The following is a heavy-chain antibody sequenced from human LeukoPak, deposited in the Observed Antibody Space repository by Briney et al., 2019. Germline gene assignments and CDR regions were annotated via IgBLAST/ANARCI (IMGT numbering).Heavy chain of an antibody. CDR2: ITSNGGST. CDR3: AKTDAPYGDYTY. CDR1: GFTFSSYS. Sequence: PGGSLRLSCSGSGFTFSSYSMHWVRQAPGRGLEYVSGITSNGGSTYYANSMEGRFTISRDNSKNTLYLQMNSLRADDTAVYYCAKTDAPYGDYTYWGQGSLVTVTS. V-gene: IGHV3-64*04. D-gene: IGHD4-17*01. J-gene: IGHJ4*02.